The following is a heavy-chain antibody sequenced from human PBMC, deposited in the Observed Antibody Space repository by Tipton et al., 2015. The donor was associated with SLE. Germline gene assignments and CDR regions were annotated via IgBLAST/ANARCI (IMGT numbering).Heavy chain of an antibody. CDR2: IYHSGSS. CDR3: ARASNTRAFDT. Sequence: TLSLTCTVSTASFGRHYLSWIRQSPGKGLEWLGYIYHSGSSNYSPSLKSRLTMSVDTSKNQFSLRLSSVTVADTAIYFCARASNTRAFDTWGQGKLVTVSS. J-gene: IGHJ3*02. D-gene: IGHD4/OR15-4a*01. V-gene: IGHV4-59*11. CDR1: TASFGRHY.